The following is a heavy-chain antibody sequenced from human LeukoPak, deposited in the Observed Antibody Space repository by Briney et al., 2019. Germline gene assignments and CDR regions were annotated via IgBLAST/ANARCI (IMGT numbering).Heavy chain of an antibody. CDR1: GFTFSSYG. CDR2: ISSDVSRI. CDR3: ARGVLGGLDY. V-gene: IGHV3-30*03. J-gene: IGHJ4*02. D-gene: IGHD3-16*01. Sequence: TGGSLRLSCAASGFTFSSYGMHWVRQAPGKGLEWVSVISSDVSRIFYGDSVMGRFTISRDNSKNTVYLQLNNLRTEDTAVYYCARGVLGGLDYWGQGTLVIVSS.